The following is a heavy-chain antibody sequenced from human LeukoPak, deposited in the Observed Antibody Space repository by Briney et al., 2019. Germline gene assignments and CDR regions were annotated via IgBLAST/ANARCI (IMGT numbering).Heavy chain of an antibody. D-gene: IGHD3-10*01. CDR3: ARQAKYYYGSGSYYYYYYMDV. V-gene: IGHV4-34*01. Sequence: PSETLSLTCAVYGGSFSGYYWSWIRQPPGKGLEWIGEINHSGSTNYNPSLKSRVTISVDTSKNQFSLKLSSVTAADTAVYYCARQAKYYYGSGSYYYYYYMDVWGKGTTVTISS. CDR1: GGSFSGYY. CDR2: INHSGST. J-gene: IGHJ6*03.